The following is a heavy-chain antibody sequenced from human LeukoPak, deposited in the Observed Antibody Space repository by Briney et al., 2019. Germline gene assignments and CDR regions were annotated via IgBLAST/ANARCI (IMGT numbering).Heavy chain of an antibody. V-gene: IGHV3-23*01. CDR1: GFTFSSYA. Sequence: GGSLRLSCAASGFTFSSYALSWVRQAPGKGLEWVSSISGSGVSTFYADSVKGRFTISRDNSKNTLYLQMNSLRAEDTAVYYCAKDRARVTYWGQGTLVTVSS. CDR3: AKDRARVTY. J-gene: IGHJ4*02. D-gene: IGHD1-26*01. CDR2: ISGSGVST.